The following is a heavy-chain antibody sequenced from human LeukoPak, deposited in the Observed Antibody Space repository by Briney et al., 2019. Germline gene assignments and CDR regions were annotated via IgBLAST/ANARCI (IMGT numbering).Heavy chain of an antibody. CDR1: GYTFTGYY. J-gene: IGHJ4*02. CDR2: IIPIFGTA. D-gene: IGHD1-26*01. V-gene: IGHV1-69*05. Sequence: GASVKVSCKASGYTFTGYYMHWVRQAPGQGLEWMGGIIPIFGTANYTQKFQGRVTITTDESTSTAYMELSSLRSEDTAVYYCAGGEWGAYYWGQGTLVTVSS. CDR3: AGGEWGAYY.